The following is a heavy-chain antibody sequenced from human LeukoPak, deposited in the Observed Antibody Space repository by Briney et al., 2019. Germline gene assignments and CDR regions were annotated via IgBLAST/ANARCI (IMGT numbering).Heavy chain of an antibody. V-gene: IGHV3-23*01. CDR3: VKLSYDFWSGSFDY. J-gene: IGHJ4*02. CDR2: ISGSGSST. CDR1: GFTFSSYW. D-gene: IGHD3-3*01. Sequence: GGSLRLSCAASGFTFSSYWMSWVRQAPGKGLEWVSGISGSGSSTYYADSVKGRFTISRDNSKNTLFLQMNSLRAEDTAVYYCVKLSYDFWSGSFDYWGQGTLVTVSS.